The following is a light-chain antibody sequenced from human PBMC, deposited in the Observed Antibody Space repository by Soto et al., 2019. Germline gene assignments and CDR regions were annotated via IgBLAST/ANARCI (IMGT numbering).Light chain of an antibody. Sequence: EIVLTQSPDTLSLSPGERATLSCRASQSVSSSYLAWYQQRPGQAPRLLIHDASSRATGIPDRFSGSGSGTDFTLTISRLEPEDFAVYYCQQYGGSPRTFGQGTKVDIK. V-gene: IGKV3-20*01. CDR2: DAS. CDR3: QQYGGSPRT. CDR1: QSVSSSY. J-gene: IGKJ1*01.